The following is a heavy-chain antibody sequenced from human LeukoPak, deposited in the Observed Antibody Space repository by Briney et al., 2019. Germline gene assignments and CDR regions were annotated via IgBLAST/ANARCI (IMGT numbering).Heavy chain of an antibody. V-gene: IGHV1-2*02. D-gene: IGHD1-26*01. J-gene: IGHJ4*02. CDR3: ARDSGSYWIPISDY. CDR1: GYTFTGYY. CDR2: INPNSGGT. Sequence: GASVKLSCKASGYTFTGYYMHWVRQAPGQRFEWMGWINPNSGGTNYAQKFQASVTMTRDTSISTAYMELSRLRSDDTAVYYCARDSGSYWIPISDYWGQGTLVTVSS.